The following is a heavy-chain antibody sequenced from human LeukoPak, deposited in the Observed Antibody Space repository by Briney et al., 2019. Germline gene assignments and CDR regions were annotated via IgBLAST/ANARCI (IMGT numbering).Heavy chain of an antibody. D-gene: IGHD5-18*01. CDR1: GFTFSTYS. J-gene: IGHJ4*02. CDR3: ARYSYALDY. CDR2: ISSSSSTI. Sequence: GGSLRLSCAASGFTFSTYSMKWVRQAPGKGLEWVSYISSSSSTIYYADSVRGRFTISRDNAKNSLYLQMNSLRAEDTAVYYCARYSYALDYWGQGTLVTVSS. V-gene: IGHV3-48*04.